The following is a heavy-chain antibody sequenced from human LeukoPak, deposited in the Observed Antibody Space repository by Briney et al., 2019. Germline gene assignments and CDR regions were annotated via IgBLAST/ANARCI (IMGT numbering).Heavy chain of an antibody. D-gene: IGHD6-6*01. V-gene: IGHV3-23*01. CDR3: AKDDSSSSLVFDP. Sequence: GGSLRLSCAASGFTFSSYGMSWVRQAPGKGLEWVSAISGSGGSTYYADSVKGRFTISRDNSKNTLYLQLNSLRAEDTALYYCAKDDSSSSLVFDPWGQGTLVTVSS. CDR1: GFTFSSYG. CDR2: ISGSGGST. J-gene: IGHJ5*02.